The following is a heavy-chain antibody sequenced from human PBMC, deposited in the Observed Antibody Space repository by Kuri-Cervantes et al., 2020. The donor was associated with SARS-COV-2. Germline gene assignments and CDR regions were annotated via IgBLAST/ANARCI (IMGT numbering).Heavy chain of an antibody. CDR2: IYYSGST. J-gene: IGHJ6*02. Sequence: ESLKISCAVSGGSFSGNYWSWIRQSPGKGLEWIGYIYYSGSTNYNPSLKSRVTISVDTSKNQFPLNLTSVTTADTAVYYCARRGEVFTLDVWGQGTTVTVSS. D-gene: IGHD3-10*01. V-gene: IGHV4-59*01. CDR1: GGSFSGNY. CDR3: ARRGEVFTLDV.